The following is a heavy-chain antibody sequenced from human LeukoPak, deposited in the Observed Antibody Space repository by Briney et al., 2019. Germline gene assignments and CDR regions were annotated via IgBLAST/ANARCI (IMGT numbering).Heavy chain of an antibody. V-gene: IGHV4-59*08. J-gene: IGHJ3*02. CDR3: ASPYYDDAFDI. CDR2: IYYSGST. D-gene: IGHD3-3*01. CDR1: GGSISSYY. Sequence: SETLSLTCTVSGGSISSYYWSWIRQPPGKGLEWIGYIYYSGSTNYNPSLKSRVTISVDTSKNQFSLKLSSVTAADTAVYYCASPYYDDAFDIWGQGTMVTVSS.